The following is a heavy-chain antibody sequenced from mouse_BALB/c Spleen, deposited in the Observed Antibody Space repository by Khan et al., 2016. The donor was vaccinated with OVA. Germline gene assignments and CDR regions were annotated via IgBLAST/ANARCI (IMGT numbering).Heavy chain of an antibody. V-gene: IGHV5-6*01. CDR3: ASYFTGSYAY. Sequence: EVELVESGGDLVKPGGSLRLSCAASGFTFSTYGMSWVRQPPDKRLEWVATINSDGDYTYYPDTVKGRFTISRNNAENTLYLQMSSLKSEDTAIYYCASYFTGSYAYWGQGTLVTVSA. D-gene: IGHD4-1*01. CDR1: GFTFSTYG. CDR2: INSDGDYT. J-gene: IGHJ3*01.